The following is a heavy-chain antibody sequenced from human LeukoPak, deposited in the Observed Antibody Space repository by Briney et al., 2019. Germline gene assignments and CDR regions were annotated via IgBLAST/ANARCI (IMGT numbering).Heavy chain of an antibody. CDR1: GYSFTSYW. D-gene: IGHD1-26*01. CDR3: ARQSPQYSGSYWSFDY. V-gene: IGHV5-51*01. Sequence: GESLKISCKGSGYSFTSYWIGWVRQMPGKGLEWMGIIYPGHSDTRYSPSVQGQVPISADKSIRTAYLQWSSLKASDTAMYYCARQSPQYSGSYWSFDYWGQGTLVTVS. J-gene: IGHJ4*02. CDR2: IYPGHSDT.